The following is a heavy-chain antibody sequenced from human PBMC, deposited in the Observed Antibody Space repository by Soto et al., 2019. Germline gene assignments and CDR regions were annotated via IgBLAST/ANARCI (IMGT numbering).Heavy chain of an antibody. D-gene: IGHD5-12*01. J-gene: IGHJ6*03. V-gene: IGHV4-39*01. CDR1: GGSISSSSYY. CDR3: ASRPYGGYVGNYYYYMDV. Sequence: KQSPTLSLTCTVSGGSISSSSYYWGWIRQPPGKGLEWIGSIYYSGSTYYNPSLKSRVTISVDTSKNQFSLKLSSVTAADTAVYYCASRPYGGYVGNYYYYMDVWGKGTTVTVSS. CDR2: IYYSGST.